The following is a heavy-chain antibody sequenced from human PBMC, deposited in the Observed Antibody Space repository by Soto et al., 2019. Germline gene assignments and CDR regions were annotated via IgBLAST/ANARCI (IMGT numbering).Heavy chain of an antibody. Sequence: QVQMEQSGAEVKKPGASVKVSCKASEYTFTSYDIPWVRQATGQGREWMGWMNPNSGNTGYAQQFQGRVIMTGNTSLSTAYMELTSLTPEDTAGNYCGRVVSSRSLNWFDPWGQGTLVTVSP. D-gene: IGHD2-2*01. CDR2: MNPNSGNT. CDR1: EYTFTSYD. V-gene: IGHV1-8*01. J-gene: IGHJ5*02. CDR3: GRVVSSRSLNWFDP.